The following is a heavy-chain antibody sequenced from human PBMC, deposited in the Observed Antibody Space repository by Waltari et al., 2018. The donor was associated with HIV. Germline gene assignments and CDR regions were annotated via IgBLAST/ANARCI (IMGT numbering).Heavy chain of an antibody. J-gene: IGHJ4*02. Sequence: EVQLVESGGGLVRPGLSLRLSCAASGFSFRTYWMHWVRQGPGKGPVWVSRMDQDGSRISYADSVKGRFTISRDNARNILYLQMNSLRVEDTAVYYCARMTSPYFIDYWGLGTLVTVSS. V-gene: IGHV3-74*01. D-gene: IGHD2-21*02. CDR1: GFSFRTYW. CDR3: ARMTSPYFIDY. CDR2: MDQDGSRI.